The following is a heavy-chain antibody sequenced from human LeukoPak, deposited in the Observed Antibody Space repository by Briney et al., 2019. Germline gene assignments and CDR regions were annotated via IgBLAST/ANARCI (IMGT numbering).Heavy chain of an antibody. V-gene: IGHV3-23*01. CDR1: GFTFSSYA. Sequence: GGSPRLSCAASGFTFSSYAMSWVRQAPGKGLEWVSAISGSGGSAYYADSVKGRFTISRDNSKNTLYLQMNSLRAEDTAVYYCANRVADHFDYWGQGTLVTVSS. CDR3: ANRVADHFDY. D-gene: IGHD6-19*01. J-gene: IGHJ4*02. CDR2: ISGSGGSA.